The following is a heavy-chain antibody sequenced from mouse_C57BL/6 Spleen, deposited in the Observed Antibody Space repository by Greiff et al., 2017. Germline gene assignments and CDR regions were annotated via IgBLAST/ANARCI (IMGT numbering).Heavy chain of an antibody. CDR1: GFTFSDYG. Sequence: DVKLVESGGGLVKPGGSLKLSCAASGFTFSDYGMHWVRQAPEKGLEWVAYISSGSSTIYYADTVKGRFTISRDNAKNTLFLQMTSLRSEDTAMYYCARERGYDYDEYYFDYWGQGTTLTVSS. J-gene: IGHJ2*01. CDR3: ARERGYDYDEYYFDY. V-gene: IGHV5-17*01. D-gene: IGHD2-4*01. CDR2: ISSGSSTI.